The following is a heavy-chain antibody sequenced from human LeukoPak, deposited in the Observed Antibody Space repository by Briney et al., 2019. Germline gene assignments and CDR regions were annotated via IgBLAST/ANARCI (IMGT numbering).Heavy chain of an antibody. CDR2: ISGSGGST. Sequence: GGSLRLSCAASGFTFSSYAMSWVRQAPGKGLEWVSAISGSGGSTYYADSVKGRFTISRDNSKNTLYLQMNSLRAEDTAVYYCAKGDCSSTSCHYYYYYYMDVWGKGTTVTVSS. V-gene: IGHV3-23*01. J-gene: IGHJ6*03. CDR1: GFTFSSYA. CDR3: AKGDCSSTSCHYYYYYYMDV. D-gene: IGHD2-2*01.